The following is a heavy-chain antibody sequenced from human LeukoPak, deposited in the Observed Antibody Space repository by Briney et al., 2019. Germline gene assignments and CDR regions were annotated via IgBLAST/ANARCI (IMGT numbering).Heavy chain of an antibody. CDR2: ISASGDNT. J-gene: IGHJ5*02. CDR3: AKGYYGSGTYGWFDP. V-gene: IGHV3-23*01. CDR1: GFTFSSSG. D-gene: IGHD3-10*01. Sequence: GGSLRLSCAASGFTFSSSGMSWVRQAPGKGLEWVSTISASGDNTYYADSVKGRFTISRDNSKKKLYLQMNSLRAEDTAVYYCAKGYYGSGTYGWFDPWGQGILVTVSS.